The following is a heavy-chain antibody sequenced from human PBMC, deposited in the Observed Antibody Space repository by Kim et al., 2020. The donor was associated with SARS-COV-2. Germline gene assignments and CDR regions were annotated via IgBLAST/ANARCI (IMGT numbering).Heavy chain of an antibody. D-gene: IGHD1-1*01. V-gene: IGHV4-39*01. CDR3: ASPTVEYNYTGSYYGMDV. J-gene: IGHJ6*02. CDR1: GGSISSSSYY. Sequence: SETLSLTCTVSGGSISSSSYYWGWIRQPPGKGLEWIGSIYYSGSTYYNSSLKSGVTISVDTSKNQFSLSLSSVTAADTAEYYCASPTVEYNYTGSYYGMDVWGHGTTVTVSS. CDR2: IYYSGST.